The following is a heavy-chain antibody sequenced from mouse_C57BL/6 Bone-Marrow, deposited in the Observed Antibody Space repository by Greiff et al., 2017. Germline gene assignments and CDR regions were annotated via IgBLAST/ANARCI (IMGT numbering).Heavy chain of an antibody. J-gene: IGHJ4*01. D-gene: IGHD1-1*01. V-gene: IGHV1-59*01. CDR3: ARYPPITTVVAPDY. CDR1: GYTFTSYW. Sequence: QVQLQQPGAELVRPGTSVKLSCKASGYTFTSYWMHWVKQRPGQGLEWIGVIDPSDSYTNYNQKFKGKATLTVDTSSSTAYMQLSSLTSEDSAVYYCARYPPITTVVAPDYWGQGTSVTVSS. CDR2: IDPSDSYT.